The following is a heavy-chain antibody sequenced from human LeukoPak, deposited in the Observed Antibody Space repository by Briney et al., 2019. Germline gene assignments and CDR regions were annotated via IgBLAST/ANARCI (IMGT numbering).Heavy chain of an antibody. Sequence: SEALSLTCTVSVGSISSCYWSWIRQPPGKGLEWIGYIYYSGTTNYNPSLKSRVTISVDTSKNQFALKLTSVTAADTAVYYCAGGSGLPHFDYWGQGTLVTVSS. J-gene: IGHJ4*02. V-gene: IGHV4-59*01. CDR1: VGSISSCY. CDR2: IYYSGTT. CDR3: AGGSGLPHFDY. D-gene: IGHD3-10*01.